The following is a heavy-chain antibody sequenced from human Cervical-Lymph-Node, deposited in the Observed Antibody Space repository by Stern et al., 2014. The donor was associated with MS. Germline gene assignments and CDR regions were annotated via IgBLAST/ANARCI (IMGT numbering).Heavy chain of an antibody. V-gene: IGHV3-53*01. CDR2: IPNVGSP. D-gene: IGHD1-1*01. CDR3: ARDTSSPERSDW. CDR1: GFTVSRDY. Sequence: EVQLVESGGGVIQPGGSLRLSCTASGFTVSRDYMTWGRQAPGKGREGCSLIPNVGSPCYTDSVKGRFTISRDDSKNTVYLHMTSLRAEDTAMYYCARDTSSPERSDWWGQGTLVTVSS. J-gene: IGHJ4*02.